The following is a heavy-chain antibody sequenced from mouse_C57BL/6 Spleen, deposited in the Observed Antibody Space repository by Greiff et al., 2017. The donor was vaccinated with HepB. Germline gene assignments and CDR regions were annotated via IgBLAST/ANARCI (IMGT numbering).Heavy chain of an antibody. CDR2: IAPSDSYT. J-gene: IGHJ4*01. CDR3: ARPGLRGAMDY. CDR1: GYTFTSYW. D-gene: IGHD1-1*01. V-gene: IGHV1-69*01. Sequence: VQLQQPGAELVMPGASVKLSCKASGYTFTSYWMHWVKQRPGQGLEWIGEIAPSDSYTNYNQKFKGKSTLTVDKSSSTAYMQLSSLTSEDSAVYYCARPGLRGAMDYWGQGTSVTVSS.